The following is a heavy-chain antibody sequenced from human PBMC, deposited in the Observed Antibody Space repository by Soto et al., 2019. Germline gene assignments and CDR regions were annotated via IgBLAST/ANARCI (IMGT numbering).Heavy chain of an antibody. D-gene: IGHD3-3*01. V-gene: IGHV4-39*01. CDR1: GGSISSSSYY. CDR2: IYYSGST. J-gene: IGHJ6*03. Sequence: PSETLSLTCTVSGGSISSSSYYWGWIRQPPGKGLEWIGSIYYSGSTYYNPSLKSRVTISVDTSKNQFSLKLSSVTAADTAVYYCASAGGSGSISTTEYYYYMDVWGKGTTVTVSS. CDR3: ASAGGSGSISTTEYYYYMDV.